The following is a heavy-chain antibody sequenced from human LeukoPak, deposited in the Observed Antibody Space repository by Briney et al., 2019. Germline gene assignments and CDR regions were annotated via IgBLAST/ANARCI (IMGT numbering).Heavy chain of an antibody. J-gene: IGHJ4*02. Sequence: GGSLRLSCAASGFTFSSYGMSWVRQAPGKGLEWVSAISGSGGSTYYADSVKGRFTISRDNSKNTLYLQMNSLRAEDTAVYYCAKCLVVRTPYYSDYWGQGTLVTVSS. CDR1: GFTFSSYG. V-gene: IGHV3-23*01. D-gene: IGHD1-14*01. CDR2: ISGSGGST. CDR3: AKCLVVRTPYYSDY.